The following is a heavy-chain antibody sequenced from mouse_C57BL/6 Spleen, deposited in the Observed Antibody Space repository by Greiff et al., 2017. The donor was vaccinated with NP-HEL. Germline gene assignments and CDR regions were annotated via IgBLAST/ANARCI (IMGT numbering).Heavy chain of an antibody. Sequence: EVKVVDSGGGLVQPGGSMKLSCVASGFTFSNYWMNWVRQSPEKGLEWVAQIRLKSDNYATHYAESVKGRFTISRDDSKSSVYLQMNNLRAEDTGIYYCTADYYAPFAYWGQGTLVTVSA. CDR2: IRLKSDNYAT. D-gene: IGHD1-1*01. CDR3: TADYYAPFAY. J-gene: IGHJ3*01. CDR1: GFTFSNYW. V-gene: IGHV6-3*01.